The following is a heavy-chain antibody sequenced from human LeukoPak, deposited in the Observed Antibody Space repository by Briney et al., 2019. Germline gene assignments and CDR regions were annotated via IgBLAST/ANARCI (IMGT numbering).Heavy chain of an antibody. CDR2: ITSSSNYI. D-gene: IGHD3-10*01. J-gene: IGHJ4*02. CDR1: GFTFSSYS. CDR3: ARDAGMVRGVILYYFDY. V-gene: IGHV3-21*01. Sequence: GGSLRLSCAGSGFTFSSYSMNWVRQAPGKELEWVSSITSSSNYIYYADSVKGRFTISRDNAKNSLFLQMNSLRAEDTALYYCARDAGMVRGVILYYFDYWGQGTLVTVSS.